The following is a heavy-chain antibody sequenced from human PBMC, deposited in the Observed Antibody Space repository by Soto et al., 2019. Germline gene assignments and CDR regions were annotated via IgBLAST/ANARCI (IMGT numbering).Heavy chain of an antibody. Sequence: ASVKVSCKASGYTFTSYGISWVRQATGQGLEWMGWISAYNGNTNYAQKLQGRVTMTTDTSTSTAYMELRSLRSDDTAVYYCASGRDPSGWYELPTHWGQGTLVTVSS. CDR2: ISAYNGNT. V-gene: IGHV1-18*01. D-gene: IGHD6-19*01. CDR1: GYTFTSYG. J-gene: IGHJ4*02. CDR3: ASGRDPSGWYELPTH.